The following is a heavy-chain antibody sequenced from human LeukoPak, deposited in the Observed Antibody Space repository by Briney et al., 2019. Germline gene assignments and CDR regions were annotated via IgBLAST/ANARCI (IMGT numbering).Heavy chain of an antibody. CDR3: VRAVAGLNWFDP. D-gene: IGHD6-19*01. V-gene: IGHV3-49*04. CDR1: GFTFGDYA. Sequence: PGGSLRLPCTASGFTFGDYAMSWVRQAPGKGLEWVGFIRSKAYGGTTEYAASVKGRFTVSRDDSKSIAYLQMNSLKTENTAVYYCVRAVAGLNWFDPWGQGTLVTVSS. CDR2: IRSKAYGGTT. J-gene: IGHJ5*02.